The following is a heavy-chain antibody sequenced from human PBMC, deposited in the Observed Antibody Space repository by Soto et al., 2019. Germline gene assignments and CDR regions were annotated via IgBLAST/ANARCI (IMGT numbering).Heavy chain of an antibody. Sequence: EVQLVQSGAEVKKPGESLKISCQGSGYSFTNHWITWVRQMPGKGLEWMGRFNPSDSHTNYSPSFQGHVPMSVDKSISPAYLHWSSLKVPEPARYYCARHASYYVSSGYLVSSWGQGTLVTVSS. CDR2: FNPSDSHT. CDR3: ARHASYYVSSGYLVSS. D-gene: IGHD3-22*01. CDR1: GYSFTNHW. J-gene: IGHJ5*02. V-gene: IGHV5-10-1*03.